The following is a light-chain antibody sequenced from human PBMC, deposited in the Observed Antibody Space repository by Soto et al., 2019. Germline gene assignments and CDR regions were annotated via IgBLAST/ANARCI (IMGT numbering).Light chain of an antibody. CDR3: HQRNNWPPVT. V-gene: IGKV3-11*01. CDR1: QSVSRH. Sequence: EMVLTQSPATLSLSPGERATLSCRASQSVSRHLAWYQQKPGQAPRLLIYDASNRATGIPARFSGSGSGTDFTLTISSLEPEDFADYYCHQRNNWPPVTFGGGTKVEIK. J-gene: IGKJ4*01. CDR2: DAS.